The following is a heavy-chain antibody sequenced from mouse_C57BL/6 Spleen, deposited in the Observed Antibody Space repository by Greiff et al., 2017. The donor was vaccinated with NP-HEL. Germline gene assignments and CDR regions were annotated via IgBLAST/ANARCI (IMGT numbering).Heavy chain of an antibody. Sequence: QVQLQQSGAELVMPGASVKLSCKASGYTFTSYWMHWVKQRPGQGLEWIGEIDPSDSYTNYNQKFKGKSTLTVDKSSSTAYMQLSSLTSEDSAVYYCARGLRRVYAMDYWGQGTSVTVSS. CDR3: ARGLRRVYAMDY. J-gene: IGHJ4*01. CDR1: GYTFTSYW. V-gene: IGHV1-69*01. CDR2: IDPSDSYT. D-gene: IGHD2-4*01.